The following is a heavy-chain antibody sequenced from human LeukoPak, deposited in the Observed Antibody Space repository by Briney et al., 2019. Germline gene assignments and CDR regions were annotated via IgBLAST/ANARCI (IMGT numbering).Heavy chain of an antibody. J-gene: IGHJ3*02. CDR2: ISTYNGNT. V-gene: IGHV1-18*01. CDR1: GYTFISYG. Sequence: ASVKVSCKASGYTFISYGISWVRQAPGQGLEWMGWISTYNGNTNYAQNLKGRVTMTTDTSTSTAYMDLRSLTSDDTAVYYCARWEVRLNAFEMWGQGTMVTVSS. CDR3: ARWEVRLNAFEM. D-gene: IGHD3-10*01.